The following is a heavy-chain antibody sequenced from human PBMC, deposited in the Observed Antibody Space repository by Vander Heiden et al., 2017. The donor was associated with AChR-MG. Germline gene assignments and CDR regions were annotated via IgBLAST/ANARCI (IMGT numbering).Heavy chain of an antibody. J-gene: IGHJ6*02. V-gene: IGHV3-9*01. CDR2: ISWNSGSI. CDR3: AKAVGRGVDYYYYYGMDV. Sequence: EVQLVESGGGLVQPGRSLRLSCAASGFTFDDYAMHWVRQAPGEGLEWVSGISWNSGSIGYADSVKGRFTISRDNAKNSLYLQMNSLRAEDTALYYCAKAVGRGVDYYYYYGMDVWGQGTTVTVSS. D-gene: IGHD3-10*01. CDR1: GFTFDDYA.